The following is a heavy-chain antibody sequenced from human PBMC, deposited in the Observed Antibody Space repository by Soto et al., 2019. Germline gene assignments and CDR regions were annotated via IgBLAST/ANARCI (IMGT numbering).Heavy chain of an antibody. V-gene: IGHV3-30-3*01. Sequence: QVQLVESGGGVVQPGRSLRLSCAASGFTFSSYAMHWVRQAPGKGLEWVAVISYDGSNKYYADSVKGRFTISRDNSKNTLYLQMNSLTAEDTAVYYCARENLDVYNQSPTFDYWGQGTLVTVSS. CDR3: ARENLDVYNQSPTFDY. J-gene: IGHJ4*02. D-gene: IGHD1-1*01. CDR1: GFTFSSYA. CDR2: ISYDGSNK.